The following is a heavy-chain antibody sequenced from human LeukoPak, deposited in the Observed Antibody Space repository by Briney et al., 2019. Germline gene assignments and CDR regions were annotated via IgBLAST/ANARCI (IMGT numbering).Heavy chain of an antibody. J-gene: IGHJ4*02. CDR3: ARDEVYGDYVDY. D-gene: IGHD4-17*01. CDR1: GGTFSGYA. Sequence: ASVKVSCKASGGTFSGYAISWVRQAPGQGLEWMGRIILILGIANYAQKFQGRVTITANKSTSTAYMELSSLRSEDTAVYYCARDEVYGDYVDYWGQGTLVTVSS. V-gene: IGHV1-69*04. CDR2: IILILGIA.